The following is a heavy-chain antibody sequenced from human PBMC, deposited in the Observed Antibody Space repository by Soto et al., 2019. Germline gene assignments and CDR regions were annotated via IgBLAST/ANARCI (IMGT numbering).Heavy chain of an antibody. J-gene: IGHJ5*02. D-gene: IGHD6-13*01. CDR1: GGSISSYY. CDR2: IYYSGST. Sequence: PSETLSLTCTVSGGSISSYYWSWIRQPPGKGLEWIGYIYYSGSTNYNPSLKSRVTISVDTSKNQFSLKLTSVTAADTAVYYCANRLSLESSSWFHNWFDPWGQGTLVTVSS. V-gene: IGHV4-59*12. CDR3: ANRLSLESSSWFHNWFDP.